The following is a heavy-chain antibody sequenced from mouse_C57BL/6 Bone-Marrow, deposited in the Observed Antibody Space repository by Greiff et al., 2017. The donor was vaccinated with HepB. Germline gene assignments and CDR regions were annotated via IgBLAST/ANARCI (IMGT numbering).Heavy chain of an antibody. V-gene: IGHV14-4*01. Sequence: VQLQQSGAELVRPGASVKLSCTASGFNIKDDYMHWVKQRPEQGLEWIGWIDPENGDTEYASKFQGKATITAGTSSNTAYLQLSSLTSEDTAVYYCTPDYYGSSPLFDYWGQGTTLTVSS. CDR1: GFNIKDDY. CDR2: IDPENGDT. CDR3: TPDYYGSSPLFDY. D-gene: IGHD1-1*01. J-gene: IGHJ2*01.